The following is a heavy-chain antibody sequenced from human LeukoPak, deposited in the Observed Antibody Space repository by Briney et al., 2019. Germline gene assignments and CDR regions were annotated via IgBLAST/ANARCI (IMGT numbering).Heavy chain of an antibody. Sequence: GRSLRLSCAASGFTFSSYAMRWVRQAPGKRLEWVAVISYDGSNKYYADSVKGRFTISRDNSKNTLYLQMNSLRAEDTAVYYCARHSLGTMIVVVDFDYWGQGTLVTVSS. CDR2: ISYDGSNK. D-gene: IGHD3-22*01. V-gene: IGHV3-30-3*01. CDR1: GFTFSSYA. J-gene: IGHJ4*02. CDR3: ARHSLGTMIVVVDFDY.